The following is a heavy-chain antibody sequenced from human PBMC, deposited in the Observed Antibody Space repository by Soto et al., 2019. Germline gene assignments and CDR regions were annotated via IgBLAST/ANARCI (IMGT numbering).Heavy chain of an antibody. Sequence: QVQLVQSGAEVKKPGSSVTVSCKASGGTFGNSAISWVRQAPGQGLEWMGGIIPIFPTPDYAQKFQGRVKITADGTTNTAYLEMTSLRSEDTALHFCARDKVRQQLSWNCYYGMDVWGQGTTVTVSS. CDR3: ARDKVRQQLSWNCYYGMDV. V-gene: IGHV1-69*12. J-gene: IGHJ6*02. D-gene: IGHD1-1*01. CDR2: IIPIFPTP. CDR1: GGTFGNSA.